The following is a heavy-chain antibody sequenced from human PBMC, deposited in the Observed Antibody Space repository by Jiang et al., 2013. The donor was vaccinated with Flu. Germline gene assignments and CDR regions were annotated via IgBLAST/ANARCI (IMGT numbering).Heavy chain of an antibody. J-gene: IGHJ6*02. V-gene: IGHV3-30*01. D-gene: IGHD6-13*01. CDR3: ARGTAGARRGIGAAGTVLGSMDV. Sequence: YADSVRGRFTISRDNSKNTLYLQMNSLRAEDTAVYYCARGTAGARRGIGAAGTVLGSMDVWGQGTTVTVSS.